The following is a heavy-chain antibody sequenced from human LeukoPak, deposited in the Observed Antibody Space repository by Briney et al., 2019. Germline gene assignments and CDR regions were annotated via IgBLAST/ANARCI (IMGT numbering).Heavy chain of an antibody. CDR2: IYYSGST. D-gene: IGHD3-10*01. CDR3: ARLRMVRGVPDYYYYGMDV. J-gene: IGHJ6*02. Sequence: KSSETLSLTCTVSGGSISSYYWSWIRQPPGKGLEWIGYIYYSGSTNYNPSLKSRVTISVDTSKNQFSLKLSSVTAADTAVYYCARLRMVRGVPDYYYYGMDVWGQGTTVTVSS. CDR1: GGSISSYY. V-gene: IGHV4-59*01.